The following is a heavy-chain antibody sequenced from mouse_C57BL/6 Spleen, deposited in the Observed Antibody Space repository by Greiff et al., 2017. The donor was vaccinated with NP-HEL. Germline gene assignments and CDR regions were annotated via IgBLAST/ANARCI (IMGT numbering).Heavy chain of an antibody. V-gene: IGHV5-9-1*02. CDR1: GFTFSSYA. CDR3: TRDRDYGSSDWYFDV. Sequence: EVKVEESGEGLVKPGGSLKLSCAASGFTFSSYAMSWVRQTPEKRLEWVAYISSGGDYIYYADTVKGRFTISRDNARNTLYLQMSSLKSEDTAMYYCTRDRDYGSSDWYFDVWGTGTTVTVSS. D-gene: IGHD1-1*01. J-gene: IGHJ1*03. CDR2: ISSGGDYI.